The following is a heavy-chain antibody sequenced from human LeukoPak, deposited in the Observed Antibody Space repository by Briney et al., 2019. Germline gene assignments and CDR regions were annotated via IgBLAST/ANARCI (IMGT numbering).Heavy chain of an antibody. CDR2: MNPNSGNT. CDR1: GYTFTSYD. V-gene: IGHV1-8*01. Sequence: ASVKVSCKASGYTFTSYDINWVRQATGQGLEWMGWMNPNSGNTGYAQKFQGRVTMTRSTSISTAYMELNSLRSDDTAVYYCARGFGSGYARNHWGQGTLVTVSS. CDR3: ARGFGSGYARNH. J-gene: IGHJ5*02. D-gene: IGHD5-12*01.